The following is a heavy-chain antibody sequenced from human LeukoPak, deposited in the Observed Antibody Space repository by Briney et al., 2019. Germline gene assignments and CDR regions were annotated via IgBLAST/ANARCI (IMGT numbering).Heavy chain of an antibody. CDR1: GFTFTTYW. CDR3: AKDRAPSLAAAGRIGAFDI. CDR2: IKQDGSEK. Sequence: GGSLRLSCAASGFTFTTYWMSWVRQAPGKGLEWVANIKQDGSEKYYVDSVKGRFTISRDNAKNSLYLQMNSLRAEDTAVYYCAKDRAPSLAAAGRIGAFDIWGQGTMVTVSS. D-gene: IGHD6-13*01. J-gene: IGHJ3*02. V-gene: IGHV3-7*01.